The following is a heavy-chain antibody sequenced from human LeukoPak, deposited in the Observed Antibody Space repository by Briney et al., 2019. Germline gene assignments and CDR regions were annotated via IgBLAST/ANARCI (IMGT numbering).Heavy chain of an antibody. CDR2: ISSNGGST. V-gene: IGHV3-64*01. CDR1: GFTFSSYA. CDR3: ARTSPVGATTGFDY. J-gene: IGHJ4*02. D-gene: IGHD1-26*01. Sequence: PGGSLRLSCAASGFTFSSYAMHWVRQAPGKGLEYVSAISSNGGSTYYANSVKGRFTISRDNSKNTLYLQMGSLRAEDMAVYYCARTSPVGATTGFDYWGQGTLVTVSS.